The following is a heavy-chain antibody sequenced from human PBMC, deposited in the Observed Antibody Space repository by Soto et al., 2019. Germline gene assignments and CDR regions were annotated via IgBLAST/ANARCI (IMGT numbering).Heavy chain of an antibody. CDR1: GYTFTSYG. D-gene: IGHD2-8*02. V-gene: IGHV1-18*01. Sequence: QAQLVQSGAEVTEPGASVKVSCKASGYTFTSYGIAWVRQAPGQGLEWMGWISAYNGNTNYAQKLQGRVTMTTDTSTSTAYMELRSLRSDDTAVYYCARSSRLVQITTVNPFDHWGQPTLITVSS. CDR2: ISAYNGNT. CDR3: ARSSRLVQITTVNPFDH. J-gene: IGHJ4*02.